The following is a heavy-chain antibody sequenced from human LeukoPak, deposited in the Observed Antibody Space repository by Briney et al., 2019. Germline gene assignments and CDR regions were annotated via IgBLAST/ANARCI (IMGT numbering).Heavy chain of an antibody. CDR1: GFTFSSYA. CDR3: ARDNRYYYMDV. Sequence: GRSLRLSCAASGFTFSSYAMHWVRQAPGKGLEWVAVISYDGSNKYYADSVKGRFTISRDNSKNTLYLQMNSLRAEDTAVYYCARDNRYYYMDVWGKGTTVTVSS. D-gene: IGHD1-14*01. V-gene: IGHV3-30*04. CDR2: ISYDGSNK. J-gene: IGHJ6*03.